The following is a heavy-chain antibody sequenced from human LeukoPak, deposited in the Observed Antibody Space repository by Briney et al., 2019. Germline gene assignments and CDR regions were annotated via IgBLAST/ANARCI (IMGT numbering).Heavy chain of an antibody. J-gene: IGHJ4*02. Sequence: SETLSLTCAVYGGSFSGYYWSWIRQPPGKGLEWIGEINHSGSTNYNPSLKSRVTISVDTSKNQFSLQLSSVTAADTAVYYCARRRVRIGSGGSCSDYWGQGTLVTVSS. CDR3: ARRRVRIGSGGSCSDY. CDR1: GGSFSGYY. D-gene: IGHD2-15*01. CDR2: INHSGST. V-gene: IGHV4-34*01.